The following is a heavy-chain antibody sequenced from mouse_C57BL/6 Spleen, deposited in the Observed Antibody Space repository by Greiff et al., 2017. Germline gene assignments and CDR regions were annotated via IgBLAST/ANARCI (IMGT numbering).Heavy chain of an antibody. Sequence: EVKLQESGPGLAKPSQTLSLTCSVTGYSITSDYWNWIRKFPGNKLEYMGYISSSGSTYYNPSLISRISITRDTSKNQYYLQLKSVTTEDTATYYCARSDYNGSRYYFDYWGQGTTLTVSS. V-gene: IGHV3-8*01. CDR3: ARSDYNGSRYYFDY. CDR1: GYSITSDY. J-gene: IGHJ2*01. D-gene: IGHD1-1*01. CDR2: ISSSGST.